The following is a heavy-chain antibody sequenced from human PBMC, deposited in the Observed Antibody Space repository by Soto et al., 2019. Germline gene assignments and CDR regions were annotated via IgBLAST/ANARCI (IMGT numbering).Heavy chain of an antibody. J-gene: IGHJ4*02. CDR3: ARQKGTIFGVVIIDY. CDR2: IYYSGST. V-gene: IGHV4-39*01. Sequence: SETLSLTCTVSGGSISSSSYYWGWIRQPPGKGLEWIGSIYYSGSTYYNPPLKSRVTISVDTSKNQFSLKLSSVTAADTAVYYCARQKGTIFGVVIIDYWGQGTLVTVSS. D-gene: IGHD3-3*01. CDR1: GGSISSSSYY.